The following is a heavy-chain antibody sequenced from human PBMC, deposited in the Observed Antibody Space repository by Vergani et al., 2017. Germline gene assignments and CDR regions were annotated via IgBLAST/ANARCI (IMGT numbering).Heavy chain of an antibody. CDR3: ARDYHSSGSFDY. Sequence: QVQLVQSGAEVKKPGSSVKVSCKASGGTFSSYTISWVRQAPGQGLEWMGRIIPILGIANYAQKFQGRVTITADKSTSTAYMELSSLRSEDTAVYYCARDYHSSGSFDYSGQGTLVTVSS. CDR1: GGTFSSYT. V-gene: IGHV1-69*08. D-gene: IGHD3-22*01. CDR2: IIPILGIA. J-gene: IGHJ4*02.